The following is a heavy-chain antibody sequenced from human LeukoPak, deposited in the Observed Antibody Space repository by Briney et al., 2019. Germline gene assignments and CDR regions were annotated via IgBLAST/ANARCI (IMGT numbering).Heavy chain of an antibody. J-gene: IGHJ4*02. D-gene: IGHD3-22*01. CDR1: GGSISSYY. CDR3: ARFQFNSEYYYDSSGYYYALDC. V-gene: IGHV4-59*01. Sequence: SETLSLTCTVSGGSISSYYWSWIRQPPGKGLEWIGYIYYSGSTNYNPSLKSRVTISVDTSKNQFSLKLSSVTAADTAVYYCARFQFNSEYYYDSSGYYYALDCWGQGTLVTVSS. CDR2: IYYSGST.